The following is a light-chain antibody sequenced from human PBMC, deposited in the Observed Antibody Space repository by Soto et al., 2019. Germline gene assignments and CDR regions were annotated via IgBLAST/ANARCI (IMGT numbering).Light chain of an antibody. CDR3: SSYAGSNIL. CDR2: EVS. V-gene: IGLV2-8*01. J-gene: IGLJ2*01. Sequence: QSALTQPPSASGSPGQSVTISCTGTSSDVGGYNYVSWYQQHPGKAPKLMIYEVSKRPSGVPDRFSGSKSGNTVSLTVSGLQAEDEADYYCSSYAGSNILFGGGTKLTV. CDR1: SSDVGGYNY.